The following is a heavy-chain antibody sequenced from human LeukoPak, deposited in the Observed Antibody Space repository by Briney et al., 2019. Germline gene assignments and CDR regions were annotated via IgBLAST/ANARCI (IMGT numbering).Heavy chain of an antibody. J-gene: IGHJ4*02. V-gene: IGHV1-2*06. CDR3: ARLRVGAPHWFFDY. Sequence: ASVKVSCKASGYTFTGYYMHWVRQAPGQGLEWMGRINPNSGGTNYAQKLQGRVTMTTDTSTSTAYMELRSLRSDDTAVYYCARLRVGAPHWFFDYWGQGTLVTVSS. CDR2: INPNSGGT. D-gene: IGHD1-26*01. CDR1: GYTFTGYY.